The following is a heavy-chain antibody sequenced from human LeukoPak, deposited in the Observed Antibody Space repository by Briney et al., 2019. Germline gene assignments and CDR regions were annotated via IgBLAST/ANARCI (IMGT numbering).Heavy chain of an antibody. D-gene: IGHD5-18*01. V-gene: IGHV1-24*01. CDR2: FDPEDGET. J-gene: IGHJ3*02. CDR3: ATSTWIQLNDQRAFDI. CDR1: GYTLTELS. Sequence: ASVKVSCKVSGYTLTELSMHWVRQAPGKGLEWMGGFDPEDGETIYAQKFQVRVTMTEDTSTDTAYMDLSSLRSEDTAVYYCATSTWIQLNDQRAFDIWGQGTMVTVSS.